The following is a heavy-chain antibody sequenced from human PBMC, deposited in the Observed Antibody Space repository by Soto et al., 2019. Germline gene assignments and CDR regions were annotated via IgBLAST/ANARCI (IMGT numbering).Heavy chain of an antibody. J-gene: IGHJ4*02. D-gene: IGHD2-15*01. V-gene: IGHV3-33*01. CDR2: IWYDGSNK. CDR1: GFTFSSYG. CDR3: ARDRGSGWLAIDY. Sequence: QVQLVESGGGVVQPGRSLRLSCAASGFTFSSYGMHWVRQAPGKGLEWVAVIWYDGSNKYYADSVKGRFTISRDNSKNTLYLQMNSLRAEDTAVYSCARDRGSGWLAIDYWGQGTLVTVSS.